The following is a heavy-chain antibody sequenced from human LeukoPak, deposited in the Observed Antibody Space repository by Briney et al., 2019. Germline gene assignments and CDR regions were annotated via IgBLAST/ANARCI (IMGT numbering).Heavy chain of an antibody. D-gene: IGHD5-18*01. J-gene: IGHJ4*02. CDR3: AREDTAMVYFDY. CDR2: INHSGST. CDR1: GGSFSGYY. V-gene: IGHV4-34*01. Sequence: SETLSLTCAVYGGSFSGYYWSWIRQPPGKGLEWIGEINHSGSTNYNPSLKSRVTISVDTSKSQFSLKLSSVTAADTAVYYCAREDTAMVYFDYWGQGTLVTVSS.